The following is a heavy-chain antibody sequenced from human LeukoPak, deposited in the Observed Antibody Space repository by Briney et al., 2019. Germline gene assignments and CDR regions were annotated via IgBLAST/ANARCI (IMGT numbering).Heavy chain of an antibody. D-gene: IGHD6-13*01. J-gene: IGHJ4*02. CDR3: ARVGSSWAVIDY. CDR2: IWYDGSNK. CDR1: GFIFNTYG. Sequence: GRSLRLSCAASGFIFNTYGMHWVRQAPGKGLEGVAVIWYDGSNKYYADSVKGRFTISRDNSKNTLYLQMNSLRAEDTAVYYCARVGSSWAVIDYWGQGTLVTVSS. V-gene: IGHV3-33*01.